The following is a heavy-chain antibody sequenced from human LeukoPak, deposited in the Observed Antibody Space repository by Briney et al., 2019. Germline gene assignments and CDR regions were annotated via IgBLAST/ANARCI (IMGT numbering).Heavy chain of an antibody. Sequence: GGSLRLSCAASGFTFSSYDMSWVRQAPGKGLEWVSAISGSGGSTYYADSVKGRFTISRDNSKNTLYLQMNSLRAEDTAVYYCAKGTVGGVIVPSPFDYWGQGTLVTVSS. V-gene: IGHV3-23*01. CDR1: GFTFSSYD. J-gene: IGHJ4*02. CDR2: ISGSGGST. D-gene: IGHD3-16*02. CDR3: AKGTVGGVIVPSPFDY.